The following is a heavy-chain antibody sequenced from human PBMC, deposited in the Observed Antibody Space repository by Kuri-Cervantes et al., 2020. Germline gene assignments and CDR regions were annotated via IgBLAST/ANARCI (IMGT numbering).Heavy chain of an antibody. CDR3: ARERSTVTTEVYYYYGMDV. V-gene: IGHV3-48*02. CDR2: ISSSSSTI. D-gene: IGHD4-17*01. J-gene: IGHJ6*02. CDR1: GFTFSSYA. Sequence: GGSLRLSCAASGFTFSSYAMSWVRQAPGKGLEWVSYISSSSSTIYYADSVKGRFTISRDNAKNSLYLQMNSLRDEDTAVYYCARERSTVTTEVYYYYGMDVWGQGTTVTVSS.